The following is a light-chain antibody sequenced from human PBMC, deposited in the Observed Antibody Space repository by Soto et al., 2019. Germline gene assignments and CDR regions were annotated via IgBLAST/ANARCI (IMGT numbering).Light chain of an antibody. J-gene: IGKJ5*01. CDR1: QRVSTSY. Sequence: EIVLTQSPGTLSLSPGERATLSCRASQRVSTSYFAWYQQKPGQAPRLLIYGTSNRATVFPDRFSGSGSGTDFTLIISRLEHEDFAVYYCQQYGSFPLTFGQGTRLEI. CDR2: GTS. CDR3: QQYGSFPLT. V-gene: IGKV3-20*01.